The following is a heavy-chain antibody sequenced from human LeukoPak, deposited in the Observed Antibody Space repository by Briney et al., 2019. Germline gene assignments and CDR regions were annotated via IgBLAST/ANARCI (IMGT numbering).Heavy chain of an antibody. J-gene: IGHJ4*02. D-gene: IGHD3-16*02. CDR1: GGSFSGYY. V-gene: IGHV4-34*01. Sequence: RTSETLSLTCAVYGGSFSGYYWSWIRQPPGKGLEWIGEINHSGSTNYNPSLKSRVTISVDTSKNQFSLKLSSVTAADTAVYYCGRGVITFGGVIVRPIDYWGQGTLVTVSS. CDR3: GRGVITFGGVIVRPIDY. CDR2: INHSGST.